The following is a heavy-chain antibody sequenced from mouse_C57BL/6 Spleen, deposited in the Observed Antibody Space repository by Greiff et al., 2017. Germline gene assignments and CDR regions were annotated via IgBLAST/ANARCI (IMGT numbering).Heavy chain of an antibody. V-gene: IGHV1-80*01. CDR2: IYPGDGDT. CDR3: ARLATFYYAMDY. J-gene: IGHJ4*01. Sequence: QVQLQQSGAELVKPGASVKISCKASGYAFSSYWMNWVKQRPGKGLEWIGQIYPGDGDTNYNGKFKGKATLTADKSSSTAYMQLSSLTSEDSAVYFCARLATFYYAMDYWGQGTSVTVSS. D-gene: IGHD1-1*01. CDR1: GYAFSSYW.